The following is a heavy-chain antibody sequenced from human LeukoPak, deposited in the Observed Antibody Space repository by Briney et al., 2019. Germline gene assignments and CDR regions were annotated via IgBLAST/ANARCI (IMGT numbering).Heavy chain of an antibody. J-gene: IGHJ4*02. V-gene: IGHV3-7*01. D-gene: IGHD1-26*01. CDR2: IKQDGSEK. CDR3: ARGEGGSFHFDY. CDR1: GFTFSSYW. Sequence: GGSLRLSCAAPGFTFSSYWMSWVRQAPGKGLEWVANIKQDGSEKYYVDSVKGRFTISRDNAKNSLYLQMNSLRAEDTAVYYCARGEGGSFHFDYWGQGTLVTVSS.